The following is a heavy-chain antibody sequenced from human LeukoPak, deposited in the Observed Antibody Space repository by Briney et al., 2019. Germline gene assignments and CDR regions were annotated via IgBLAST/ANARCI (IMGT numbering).Heavy chain of an antibody. CDR2: ISSSSSYI. V-gene: IGHV3-21*01. Sequence: PGGSLRLSCAASGFTFSSYSMNWVRQAPGKGLEWVSSISSSSSYIYYADSVKGRFTMSRDNAKNSLFLQMNSLRAEDTAVYYCARDQPDTAFDYWGQGTLVTVSS. J-gene: IGHJ4*02. CDR3: ARDQPDTAFDY. CDR1: GFTFSSYS. D-gene: IGHD5-18*01.